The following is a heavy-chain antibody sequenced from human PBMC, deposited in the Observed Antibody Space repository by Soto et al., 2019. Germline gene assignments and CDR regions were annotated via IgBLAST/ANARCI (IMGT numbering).Heavy chain of an antibody. J-gene: IGHJ6*02. CDR2: ISTDNGNT. V-gene: IGHV1-18*01. CDR3: ARDQGITTVGVYSMYYCGVDV. CDR1: GYTFTSSG. Sequence: QVQLVQSGAEVKKPGASVKVSCKASGYTFTSSGISWVRQAPGQGLEWLGWISTDNGNTNYAQHLQGRVSLTTDTSTSTGYMDLRGLCSGDTAVYCCARDQGITTVGVYSMYYCGVDVWGQGTTVTVSS. D-gene: IGHD1-1*01.